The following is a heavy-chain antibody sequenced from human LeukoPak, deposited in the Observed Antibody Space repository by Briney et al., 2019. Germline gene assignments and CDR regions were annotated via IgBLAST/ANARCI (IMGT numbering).Heavy chain of an antibody. D-gene: IGHD5-12*01. Sequence: ASVKVSCKASGYTFTSYGISWVRQAPGQGLEWMGWISAYNGNTNYAQKLQGRGTMSTDTSTSTAYMELRSLRSDDTAVYYCARVGFGGSGYVWGDPYYYYGMDVWGQGTTVTVSS. J-gene: IGHJ6*02. CDR2: ISAYNGNT. CDR1: GYTFTSYG. V-gene: IGHV1-18*01. CDR3: ARVGFGGSGYVWGDPYYYYGMDV.